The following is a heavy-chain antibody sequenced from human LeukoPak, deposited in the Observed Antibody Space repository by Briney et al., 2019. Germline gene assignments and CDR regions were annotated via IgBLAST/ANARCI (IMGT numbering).Heavy chain of an antibody. V-gene: IGHV3-7*01. CDR1: GFTFNRHS. Sequence: GGSLRLSCEASGFTFNRHSMSWIRQAPGKGLEWVAKIKDDRTEKYYVGSVEGRFTISRDNARNSLLLQMNSLRVEDTAVYFCARETGEYGSEKMPGYYYYMDVWAKGTTVIVSS. D-gene: IGHD3-10*01. CDR2: IKDDRTEK. J-gene: IGHJ6*03. CDR3: ARETGEYGSEKMPGYYYYMDV.